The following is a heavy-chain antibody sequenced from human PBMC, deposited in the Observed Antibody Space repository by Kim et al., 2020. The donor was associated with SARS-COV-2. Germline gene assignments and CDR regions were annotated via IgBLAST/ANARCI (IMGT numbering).Heavy chain of an antibody. CDR2: IRSKTDGETT. Sequence: GGSLRLSCAASGFTFSNAWLSWVRQAQGKGLEWVGRIRSKTDGETTEYAAPVRGRLTISRDDSEKTLYLQMSSLKTEDTAIYYCSTVWSGYRDDYWGQGT. D-gene: IGHD3-3*01. CDR3: STVWSGYRDDY. CDR1: GFTFSNAW. J-gene: IGHJ4*02. V-gene: IGHV3-15*01.